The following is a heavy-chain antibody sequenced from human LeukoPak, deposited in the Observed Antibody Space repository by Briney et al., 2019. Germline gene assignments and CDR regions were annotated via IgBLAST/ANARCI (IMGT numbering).Heavy chain of an antibody. V-gene: IGHV1-18*01. CDR2: ISAYNGNT. CDR1: GYTFTSYG. CDR3: ARANCSGGSCYSGVDY. J-gene: IGHJ4*02. Sequence: ASVKVSCKASGYTFTSYGISWVRQAPGQGLEWMGWISAYNGNTNYAQKPQGRVTMTTDTSTSTAYMELRSLRSDDTAVHYCARANCSGGSCYSGVDYWGQGTLVTVSS. D-gene: IGHD2-15*01.